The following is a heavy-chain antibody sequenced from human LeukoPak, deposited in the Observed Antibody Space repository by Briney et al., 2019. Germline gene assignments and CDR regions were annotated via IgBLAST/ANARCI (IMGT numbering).Heavy chain of an antibody. D-gene: IGHD3-22*01. CDR1: GGTFSSYA. Sequence: SVKVSCKASGGTFSSYAISWVRQAPGQELEWMGRIIPILGIANYAQKFQGRVTITADKSTSTAYMELSSLRSEDTAVYYCARPSTTYYSDSSGYYLFDYWGQGTLVTVSS. V-gene: IGHV1-69*04. J-gene: IGHJ4*02. CDR3: ARPSTTYYSDSSGYYLFDY. CDR2: IIPILGIA.